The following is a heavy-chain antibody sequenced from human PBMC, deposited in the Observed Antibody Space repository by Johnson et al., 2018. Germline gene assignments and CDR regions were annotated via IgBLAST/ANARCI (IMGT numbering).Heavy chain of an antibody. D-gene: IGHD3-9*01. CDR1: GDTFRNFD. V-gene: IGHV1-8*01. CDR2: LNTYSGRT. J-gene: IGHJ6*02. CDR3: ARGGTEMLTGVYHYGMDV. Sequence: QVQLVQSGAEVKKPGASVKVSCKASGDTFRNFDINWVRQAPGHGLECMAWLNTYSGRTDLAEKFRGRVTLTMNTSISTAYMEMIRLTSEDTAVYYCARGGTEMLTGVYHYGMDVWGQGTAVTVSS.